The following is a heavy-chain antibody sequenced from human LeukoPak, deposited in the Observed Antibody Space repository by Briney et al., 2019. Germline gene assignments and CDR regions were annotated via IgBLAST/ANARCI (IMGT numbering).Heavy chain of an antibody. CDR2: IFHDGTT. Sequence: KTSGTLSLTCALSGGSIVSRHWWGWVHQPPGKGLQWIGEIFHDGTTNYNPSLKSRVTISVDNSKNQFSLRLTSMTAADTAVYYCARGWGVFWSGLGDDYWGQGTLVTVSS. V-gene: IGHV4-4*02. CDR1: GGSIVSRHW. CDR3: ARGWGVFWSGLGDDY. J-gene: IGHJ4*02. D-gene: IGHD3-3*01.